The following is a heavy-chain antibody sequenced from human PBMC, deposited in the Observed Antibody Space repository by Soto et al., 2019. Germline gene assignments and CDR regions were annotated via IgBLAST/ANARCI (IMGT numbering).Heavy chain of an antibody. D-gene: IGHD6-19*01. J-gene: IGHJ6*02. CDR1: GSSFTSYW. V-gene: IGHV5-51*01. Sequence: GESLNISCKGSGSSFTSYWIGWVRQMPGKGLEWMGIIYPGDSDTRYSPSFPGQVTISADKSISTAYLQWSSLKASDTAMYYCARKVAVAGTYYGMDVWGQGTTVTVSS. CDR2: IYPGDSDT. CDR3: ARKVAVAGTYYGMDV.